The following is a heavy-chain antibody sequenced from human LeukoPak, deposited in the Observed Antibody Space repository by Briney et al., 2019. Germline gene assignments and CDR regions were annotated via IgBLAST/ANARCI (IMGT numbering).Heavy chain of an antibody. CDR3: ARAPLQKSIAAAGADY. V-gene: IGHV4-34*01. D-gene: IGHD6-13*01. CDR2: INHSGGT. Sequence: SETLSLTCAVYGGSFSGYSWNWIRQPPVKGLEWIGEINHSGGTNYNPSLKSRVTISVDTSKNQFSLKLSSVTAADTAVYYCARAPLQKSIAAAGADYWGQGTLVTVSS. CDR1: GGSFSGYS. J-gene: IGHJ4*02.